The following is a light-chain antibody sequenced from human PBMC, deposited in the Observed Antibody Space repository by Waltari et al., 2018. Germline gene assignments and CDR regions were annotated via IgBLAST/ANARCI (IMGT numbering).Light chain of an antibody. V-gene: IGKV1-33*01. CDR2: DAS. CDR3: QKYDNLPL. CDR1: QDIRNH. J-gene: IGKJ4*01. Sequence: DIQMTQSPSSLSASIGDRVTITCQASQDIRNHLHWYQQKPGRAPKLLIYDASNLQTGVPSRFSGSGSATHFTFTISSLQPEGIATYYCQKYDNLPLFGGGSKVEI.